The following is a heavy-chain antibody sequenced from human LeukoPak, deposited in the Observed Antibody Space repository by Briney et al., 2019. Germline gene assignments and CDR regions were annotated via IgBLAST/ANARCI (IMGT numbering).Heavy chain of an antibody. D-gene: IGHD1-1*01. CDR1: GFTFGSYA. CDR3: ARDYPTSGIVTIFDY. CDR2: ITASGGST. V-gene: IGHV3-23*01. J-gene: IGHJ4*02. Sequence: PGGSLRLSCAASGFTFGSYAMSWVRQAPGKGLEWVSSITASGGSTYCADSVKGRFTISRDNSKNTLYLQMSSLRAEDTAVYYCARDYPTSGIVTIFDYWGQGTLVTVSS.